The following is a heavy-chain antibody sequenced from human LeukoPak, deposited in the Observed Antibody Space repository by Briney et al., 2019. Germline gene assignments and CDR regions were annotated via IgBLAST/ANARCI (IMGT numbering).Heavy chain of an antibody. Sequence: SGTLSLTCVVYGGSFSGYYWSWLRQPPGKGLEWIGEINHSGSTNYNPSLKSRVTISADTSKNQFFLKLRSVTAADTAVYYCARGPFYGRYYQQWGQGTLVSVSS. CDR2: INHSGST. CDR3: ARGPFYGRYYQQ. CDR1: GGSFSGYY. V-gene: IGHV4-34*01. J-gene: IGHJ1*01. D-gene: IGHD2/OR15-2a*01.